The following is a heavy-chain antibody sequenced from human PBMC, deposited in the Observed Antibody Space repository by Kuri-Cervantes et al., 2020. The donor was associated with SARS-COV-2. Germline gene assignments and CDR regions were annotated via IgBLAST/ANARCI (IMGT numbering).Heavy chain of an antibody. CDR2: INPNRGGT. D-gene: IGHD3-10*01. J-gene: IGHJ4*02. Sequence: ASVQVSCKASGYTFTDYYMHWVRQAPGQGLEWVGWINPNRGGTNYAQKFQGWVAMTRDTSLSPAYMELSKLRSDDTAVYYCARGGGVRGLMVLFQWRGAGPLDFWGQGTLVTVSS. CDR1: GYTFTDYY. CDR3: ARGGGVRGLMVLFQWRGAGPLDF. V-gene: IGHV1-2*04.